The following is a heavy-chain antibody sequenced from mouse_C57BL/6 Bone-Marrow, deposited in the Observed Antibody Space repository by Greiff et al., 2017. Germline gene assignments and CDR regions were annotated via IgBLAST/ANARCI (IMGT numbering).Heavy chain of an antibody. J-gene: IGHJ4*01. CDR1: GYAFSSYW. CDR3: ARGAHYYGSSLYAMDY. CDR2: IYPGAGDT. V-gene: IGHV1-80*01. Sequence: QVQLKQSGAELVKPGASVKISCKASGYAFSSYWMNWVKQRPGKGLEWIGQIYPGAGDTNYNGKFKGKATLTADKSSSTAYMQLSSLTSEDSAVYFCARGAHYYGSSLYAMDYWGQGTSVTVSS. D-gene: IGHD1-1*01.